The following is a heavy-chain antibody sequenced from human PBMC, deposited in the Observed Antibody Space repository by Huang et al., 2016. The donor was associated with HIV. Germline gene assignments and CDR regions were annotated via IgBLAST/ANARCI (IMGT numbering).Heavy chain of an antibody. V-gene: IGHV1-24*01. D-gene: IGHD2-21*01. J-gene: IGHJ3*02. CDR1: GYTLTELA. Sequence: QVQLVQSGAEVKKPGASVTVSCTVSGYTLTELAIHWVRQAPGKGRDWRGGFAPDHGETIYARNFQGRVTITEDTSTDTAYMELHSLRSEETAGYYCAAGYDTYYDIWGQGTMVIASS. CDR2: FAPDHGET. CDR3: AAGYDTYYDI.